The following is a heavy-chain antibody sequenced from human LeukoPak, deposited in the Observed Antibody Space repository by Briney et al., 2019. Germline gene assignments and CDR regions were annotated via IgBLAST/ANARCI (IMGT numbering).Heavy chain of an antibody. D-gene: IGHD4-23*01. V-gene: IGHV3-21*01. CDR2: ITSSSSYT. Sequence: GGSLRVSCAASGFTFSSYTMNWVRQAPGKGPEWVSSITSSSSYTYYADSVKGRFTISRDNARNSLYLQMNSLRAEDTALYYCARDGDTVLTRGYYYYMDVWGKGTTVTVSS. J-gene: IGHJ6*03. CDR1: GFTFSSYT. CDR3: ARDGDTVLTRGYYYYMDV.